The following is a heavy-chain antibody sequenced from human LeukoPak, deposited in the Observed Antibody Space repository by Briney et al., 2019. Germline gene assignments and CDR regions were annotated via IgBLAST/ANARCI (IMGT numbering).Heavy chain of an antibody. D-gene: IGHD3-10*01. CDR1: GGSINNYY. V-gene: IGHV4-59*01. J-gene: IGHJ3*02. CDR3: ARSSYYYGADAFDI. Sequence: SETLSLTCTVSGGSINNYYWSWIRQPPGKGLEWIGYIYYSGSTNYNPSLKSRVTISVDTSKKQFSLKLSSVTAADTAVYYCARSSYYYGADAFDIWGQGTMVTVSS. CDR2: IYYSGST.